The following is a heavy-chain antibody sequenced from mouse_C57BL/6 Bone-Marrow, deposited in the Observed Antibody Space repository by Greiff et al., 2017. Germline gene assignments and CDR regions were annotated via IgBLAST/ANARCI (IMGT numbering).Heavy chain of an antibody. V-gene: IGHV5-6*01. CDR1: GFTFSSYG. CDR3: ARHRTGYYFDY. CDR2: ISSGGSYT. D-gene: IGHD4-1*01. Sequence: EVKLVESGGDLVKPGGSLKLSCAASGFTFSSYGMSWVRQTPDKRLEWVATISSGGSYTYYPDSVKGRFTISRDNAKNTLYLQMSSLQSEDTAMYYCARHRTGYYFDYWGQGTTLTVSS. J-gene: IGHJ2*01.